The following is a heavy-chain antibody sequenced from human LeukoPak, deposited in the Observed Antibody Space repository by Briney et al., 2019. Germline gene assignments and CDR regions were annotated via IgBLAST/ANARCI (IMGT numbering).Heavy chain of an antibody. J-gene: IGHJ4*02. CDR2: IYYSGST. D-gene: IGHD6-13*01. Sequence: PSETLSLTCTVSGGSISSSSYYWGWIRQPPGKGLEWIGSIYYSGSTYYNPSLKSRVTISVDTSKNQFSLKLSSVTAADTAVYYCARQGSGSSPPYFDYWGQRTLVTVSS. CDR1: GGSISSSSYY. CDR3: ARQGSGSSPPYFDY. V-gene: IGHV4-39*01.